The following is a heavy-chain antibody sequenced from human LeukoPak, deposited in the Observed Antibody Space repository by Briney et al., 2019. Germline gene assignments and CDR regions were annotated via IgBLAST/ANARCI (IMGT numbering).Heavy chain of an antibody. CDR3: ARGLVPAPSVGEEIPDAFDI. V-gene: IGHV3-21*01. Sequence: GGSLRLSCAASGFTFSSYSMNWVRQAPGKGLEWVSSISSSSSYIYYADSVKGRFTISRDNAKNSLYLQMNSLRAEDTAVYYCARGLVPAPSVGEEIPDAFDIWGQGTMVTVSS. CDR2: ISSSSSYI. CDR1: GFTFSSYS. J-gene: IGHJ3*02. D-gene: IGHD2-2*01.